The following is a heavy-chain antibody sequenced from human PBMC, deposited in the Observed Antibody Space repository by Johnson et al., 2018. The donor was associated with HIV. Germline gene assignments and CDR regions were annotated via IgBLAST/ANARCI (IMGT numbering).Heavy chain of an antibody. CDR1: GFTVRSTY. D-gene: IGHD2-2*01. CDR2: IYSGGNT. CDR3: ATSRVLLYQPLRPHAFDI. J-gene: IGHJ3*02. Sequence: VQLVESGGGLIQPGGSLRLSCAASGFTVRSTYMNWVRQAPGKGLEWVSVIYSGGNTYYTDSVRGRFTISRDNSRNTLYLQMNSRRAEDTAVYHCATSRVLLYQPLRPHAFDIWGQGTMVTVSS. V-gene: IGHV3-53*01.